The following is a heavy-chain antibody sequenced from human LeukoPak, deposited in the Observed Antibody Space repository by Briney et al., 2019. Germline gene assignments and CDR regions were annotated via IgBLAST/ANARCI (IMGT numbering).Heavy chain of an antibody. J-gene: IGHJ4*02. D-gene: IGHD6-6*01. CDR3: ERGRAARLHY. CDR1: GGSFSGYY. Sequence: PSETLSLTCAVYGGSFSGYYWSWIRQPPGKGLEWIGEINHSGSTNYNPSLKSRVTISVDTSKNQFSLKLSSVTAADTAVYYCERGRAARLHYWGQGTLVTVSS. CDR2: INHSGST. V-gene: IGHV4-34*01.